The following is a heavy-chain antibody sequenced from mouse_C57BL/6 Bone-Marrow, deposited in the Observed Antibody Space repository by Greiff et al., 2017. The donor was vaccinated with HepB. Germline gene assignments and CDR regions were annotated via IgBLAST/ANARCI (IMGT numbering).Heavy chain of an antibody. V-gene: IGHV1-59*01. CDR3: ARRGIYDYGGAWLAY. CDR2: IDPSDSYT. CDR1: GYTFTSYW. D-gene: IGHD2-4*01. J-gene: IGHJ3*01. Sequence: QVQLQQPGAELVRPGTSVKLSCKASGYTFTSYWMHWVKQRPGQGLEWIGVIDPSDSYTNYTQKFKGKATLTVDTSSSTAYMQLSSLTSEDSAVYYCARRGIYDYGGAWLAYWGQGTLVTVSA.